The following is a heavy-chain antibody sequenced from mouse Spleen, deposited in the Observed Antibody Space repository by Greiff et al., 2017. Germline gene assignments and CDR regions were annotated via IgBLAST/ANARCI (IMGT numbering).Heavy chain of an antibody. V-gene: IGHV1-52*01. Sequence: VQLQQPGAELVRPGSSVKLSCKASGYTFTSYWMHWVKQRPIQGLEWIGNIDPSDSETHYNQKFKDKATLTVDKSSSTAYMQLSSLTSEDSAVYYCARMSKGAMDYWGQGTSVTVSS. D-gene: IGHD2-5*01. J-gene: IGHJ4*01. CDR3: ARMSKGAMDY. CDR1: GYTFTSYW. CDR2: IDPSDSET.